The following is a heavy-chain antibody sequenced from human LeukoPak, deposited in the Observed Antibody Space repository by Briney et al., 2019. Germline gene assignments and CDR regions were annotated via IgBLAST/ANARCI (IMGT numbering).Heavy chain of an antibody. V-gene: IGHV1-2*02. CDR3: ARDRYSSSWAHAFDI. CDR1: GYTFTGYY. Sequence: ASVKVSCKASGYTFTGYYMHWVRQAPGQGLEWMGWINPNSGGTNYAQKFQGRVTMTRDTSISTAYMELSRLRSDDTAVYYCARDRYSSSWAHAFDIWGQGTMVTVSS. D-gene: IGHD6-13*01. J-gene: IGHJ3*02. CDR2: INPNSGGT.